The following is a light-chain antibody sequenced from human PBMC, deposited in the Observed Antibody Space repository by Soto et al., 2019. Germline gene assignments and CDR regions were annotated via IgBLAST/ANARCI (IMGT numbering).Light chain of an antibody. CDR3: CSYAAPRPLI. J-gene: IGLJ2*01. V-gene: IGLV2-23*01. CDR2: EGS. CDR1: SSDVGIYNL. Sequence: QSVLTQPASVSGSPGQSITISCTGTSSDVGIYNLVSWFQQHPGKAPKLLIYEGSKRPSGISDRFSGSKSGNTAFLTISGLQAEDESDYYCCSYAAPRPLIFGVGTKLTVL.